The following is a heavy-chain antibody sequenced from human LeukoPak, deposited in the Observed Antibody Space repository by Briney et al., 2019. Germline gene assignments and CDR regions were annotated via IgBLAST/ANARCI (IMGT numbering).Heavy chain of an antibody. CDR2: IYSGGST. Sequence: PGGSLRLSCAASGFTVSSNYMSWVRQAPGKGLEWVSVIYSGGSTYYADSVKGRFTISRDNSKNTLYLQMNSLRAEDTAVYYCAREPYDFWSGYSDYFDYWGQGTLVTVSS. CDR3: AREPYDFWSGYSDYFDY. V-gene: IGHV3-53*01. CDR1: GFTVSSNY. D-gene: IGHD3-3*01. J-gene: IGHJ4*02.